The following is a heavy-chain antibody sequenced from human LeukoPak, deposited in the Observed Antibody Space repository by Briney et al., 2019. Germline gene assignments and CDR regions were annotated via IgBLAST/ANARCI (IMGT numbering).Heavy chain of an antibody. CDR3: AKECIRHSSGWSYYFDY. D-gene: IGHD6-19*01. Sequence: SETLSLTCTVSGGSISSYYWSWIRQPAGKGLEWIGRIYTSGSTNYNPSLKSRVTMSVDTSKNQFSLKLSSVTAADTAVYYCAKECIRHSSGWSYYFDYWGQGTLVTVSS. CDR2: IYTSGST. V-gene: IGHV4-4*07. J-gene: IGHJ4*02. CDR1: GGSISSYY.